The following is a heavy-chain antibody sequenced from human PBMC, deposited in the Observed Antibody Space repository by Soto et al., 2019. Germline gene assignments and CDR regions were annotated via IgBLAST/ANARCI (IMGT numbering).Heavy chain of an antibody. D-gene: IGHD1-1*01. Sequence: QVQLVQSGGEVKKPGASVKVSCKASGYILSSYGISWVRQAPGQGLEWMGCIYGDDGSTDYAQNLLGRVTVTTDTSTSTAYMALRDLRSDDTAVYYCARRTLGSSIGIGDYWGQGVLVTVSS. CDR1: GYILSSYG. V-gene: IGHV1-18*01. CDR3: ARRTLGSSIGIGDY. J-gene: IGHJ4*02. CDR2: IYGDDGST.